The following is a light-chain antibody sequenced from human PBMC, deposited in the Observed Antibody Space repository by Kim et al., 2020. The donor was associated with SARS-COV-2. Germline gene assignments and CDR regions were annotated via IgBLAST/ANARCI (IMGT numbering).Light chain of an antibody. V-gene: IGLV1-44*01. CDR2: SNN. CDR1: STNIGSNL. J-gene: IGLJ3*02. CDR3: STWEDSLNGWV. Sequence: QSLLTQPPSASGTPGQRVTISCFGSSTNIGSNLVNWYQQLPGTAPKLLIYSNNQRPSGVPDRFSGSKSGTSASLAISGLQSEDEADYYCSTWEDSLNGWVFGGGTQLTVL.